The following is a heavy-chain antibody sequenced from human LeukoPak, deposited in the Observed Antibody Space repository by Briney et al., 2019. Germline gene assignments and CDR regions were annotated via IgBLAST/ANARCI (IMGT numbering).Heavy chain of an antibody. CDR1: GGSISSYY. CDR2: IYYSGST. J-gene: IGHJ4*02. V-gene: IGHV4-39*07. Sequence: SETLSLTCTVSGGSISSYYWSWIRQPPGKGLEWIGSIYYSGSTYYNPSLKSRVTISVDTSKNQFSLKLSSVTAADTAVYYCARRDQQYNFDYWGQGTLVTVSS. CDR3: ARRDQQYNFDY. D-gene: IGHD1/OR15-1a*01.